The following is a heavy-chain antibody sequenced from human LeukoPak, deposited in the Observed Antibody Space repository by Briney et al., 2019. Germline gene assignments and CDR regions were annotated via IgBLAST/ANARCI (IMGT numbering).Heavy chain of an antibody. CDR3: ARAPGGYYYMDV. D-gene: IGHD1-14*01. J-gene: IGHJ6*03. CDR2: ISSSGSTI. Sequence: GGSLRLSCAASGFTFSSYEMNWVRQAPGKGLEWVSYISSSGSTIYYADSVKGRFTISRDNAKNSLYLQMNSLRAEDTAVYYCARAPGGYYYMDVWGKGITVTISS. V-gene: IGHV3-48*03. CDR1: GFTFSSYE.